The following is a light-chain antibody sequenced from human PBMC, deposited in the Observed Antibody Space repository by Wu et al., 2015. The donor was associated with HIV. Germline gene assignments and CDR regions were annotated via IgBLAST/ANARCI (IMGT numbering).Light chain of an antibody. V-gene: IGKV1-9*01. CDR1: QGISSY. Sequence: IQLTQSPSSLSASVGDRVTITCRASQGISSYLAWYQQKPGKAPKLLIYAASTLQSGVPSRFSGSGSGTDFTLTINSLQPEDFATYFCQQLNRYPGIFGPRIFGPWDHSGYQT. CDR2: AAS. J-gene: IGKJ3*01. CDR3: QQLNRYPGIFGPRI.